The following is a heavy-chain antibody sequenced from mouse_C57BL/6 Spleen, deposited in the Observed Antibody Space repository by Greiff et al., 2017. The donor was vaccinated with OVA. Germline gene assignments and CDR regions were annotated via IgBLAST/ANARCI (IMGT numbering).Heavy chain of an antibody. J-gene: IGHJ2*01. CDR3: ARDHYDYYFDD. D-gene: IGHD2-4*01. CDR1: GFTFSSYA. CDR2: ISDGGSYT. Sequence: EVQVVESGGGLVKPGGSLKLSCAASGFTFSSYAMSWVRQTPEKRLEWVATISDGGSYTYYPDNVKGRFTISRDNAKNNLYLQMSQLKSEDTAMYYCARDHYDYYFDDWGQGTTLTVSS. V-gene: IGHV5-4*01.